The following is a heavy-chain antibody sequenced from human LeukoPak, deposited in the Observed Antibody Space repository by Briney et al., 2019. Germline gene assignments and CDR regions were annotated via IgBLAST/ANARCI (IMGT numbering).Heavy chain of an antibody. CDR3: TTGPTSDYDFWSGSPYYFDY. Sequence: GGSLRLSCAASGFTFSSYGMHRVRQAPGKGLEWVAVIWYDGSNKYYADSVKGRFTISRDNSKNTLYLQMNSLKTEDTAVYYCTTGPTSDYDFWSGSPYYFDYWGQGTLVTVSS. CDR1: GFTFSSYG. CDR2: IWYDGSNK. D-gene: IGHD3-3*01. V-gene: IGHV3-33*01. J-gene: IGHJ4*02.